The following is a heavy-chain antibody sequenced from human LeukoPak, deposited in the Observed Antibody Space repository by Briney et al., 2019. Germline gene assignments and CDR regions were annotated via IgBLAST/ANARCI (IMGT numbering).Heavy chain of an antibody. CDR3: ARDLRDSSGPYYYYYGMDV. V-gene: IGHV1-69*04. CDR2: IIPIRGIA. CDR1: GGTFSSYA. J-gene: IGHJ6*02. Sequence: GASVKVSCKACGGTFSSYAISWVRQAPGQGLEWMGRIIPIRGIANYAQKFQGRVTITADKSTSTAYMELSSLRSEDTAVYYCARDLRDSSGPYYYYYGMDVWGQGTTVTVSS. D-gene: IGHD3-22*01.